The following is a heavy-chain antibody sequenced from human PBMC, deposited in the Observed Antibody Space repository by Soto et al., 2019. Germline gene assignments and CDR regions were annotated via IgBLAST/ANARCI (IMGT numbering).Heavy chain of an antibody. CDR1: GGSISSGGYY. CDR2: IYYSGST. CDR3: ARAAGGRITMVRGSLGGMDV. D-gene: IGHD3-10*01. J-gene: IGHJ6*02. Sequence: SETLSLTCTVSGGSISSGGYYWSWIRQHPGKGLEWIGYIYYSGSTYYNPSLKSRVTISVDTSKNQFSLKLSSVTAADTAVYYRARAAGGRITMVRGSLGGMDVWGQGTTVTVSS. V-gene: IGHV4-31*03.